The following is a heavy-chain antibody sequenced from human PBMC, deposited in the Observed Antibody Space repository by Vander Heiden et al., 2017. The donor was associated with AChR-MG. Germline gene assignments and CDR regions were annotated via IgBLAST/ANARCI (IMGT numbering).Heavy chain of an antibody. Sequence: QVQLQQWGAGLLKPSETLSLTCAVYGGSFSGYYWSWIRQPPGKGLEWIGEINHSGSTNYNPSLKRRVTISVDTSKNQFSLKLRSVTAAETAVYYCARVGRYFSSTSCTGGWFDPWGQGTLVTVSS. CDR2: INHSGST. CDR1: GGSFSGYY. CDR3: ARVGRYFSSTSCTGGWFDP. V-gene: IGHV4-34*01. D-gene: IGHD2-2*01. J-gene: IGHJ5*02.